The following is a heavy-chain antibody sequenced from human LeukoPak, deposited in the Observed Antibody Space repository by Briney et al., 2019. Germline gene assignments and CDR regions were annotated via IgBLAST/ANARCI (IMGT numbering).Heavy chain of an antibody. CDR2: INPGGTTT. J-gene: IGHJ4*02. D-gene: IGHD2-21*02. V-gene: IGHV3-11*01. CDR3: MTAGDGP. CDR1: GFTFSDYY. Sequence: GGSLRLSCAASGFTFSDYYMGWIRQAPGKGLEWVSYINPGGTTTYYADSVRGRFTISRDNAKTSLYLQMNSLRAEDTAVYYCMTAGDGPWGQGTLVTVSS.